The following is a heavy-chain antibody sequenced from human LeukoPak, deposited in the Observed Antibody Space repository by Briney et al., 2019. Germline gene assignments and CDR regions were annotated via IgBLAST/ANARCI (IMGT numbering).Heavy chain of an antibody. CDR1: GGSISSYY. V-gene: IGHV4-59*01. CDR3: ARDRKAYSSSHWYFDY. J-gene: IGHJ4*02. Sequence: SETLSLTCTVSGGSISSYYWSWLRQPPGKGLEWIGYIYYSGSTNYNPSLKSRVTISVDTSKNQFSLKLSSVTAADTAVYYCARDRKAYSSSHWYFDYWGQGTLVTVSS. D-gene: IGHD6-6*01. CDR2: IYYSGST.